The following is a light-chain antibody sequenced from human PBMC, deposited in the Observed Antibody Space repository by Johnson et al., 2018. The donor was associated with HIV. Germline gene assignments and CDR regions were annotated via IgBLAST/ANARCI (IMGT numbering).Light chain of an antibody. CDR1: SSNIGNNY. CDR2: DNN. CDR3: GRWDSSLGAPLYF. V-gene: IGLV1-51*01. Sequence: QSVLTQPPSVSAAPGQKVTISCSGSSSNIGNNYVSWYQQLPGTAPKLLIYDNNKRPSGIPDRFSGSKSGTSATLGITGLQTGDEADYYCGRWDSSLGAPLYFFGTGTAVTVL. J-gene: IGLJ1*01.